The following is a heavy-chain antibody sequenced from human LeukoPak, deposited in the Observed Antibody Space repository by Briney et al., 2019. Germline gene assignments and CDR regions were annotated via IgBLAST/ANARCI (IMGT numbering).Heavy chain of an antibody. CDR1: GFTFSRHW. D-gene: IGHD1-1*01. CDR3: ADGTTG. Sequence: GGSLRLSCATSGFTFSRHWMSWVRRAPGKGLEWVANINQDGSGKYYVDSVKGRFTISRDNAKNSLYLQMNSLRSEDTAIYYCADGTTGWGQGTLVTVSS. J-gene: IGHJ1*01. CDR2: INQDGSGK. V-gene: IGHV3-7*01.